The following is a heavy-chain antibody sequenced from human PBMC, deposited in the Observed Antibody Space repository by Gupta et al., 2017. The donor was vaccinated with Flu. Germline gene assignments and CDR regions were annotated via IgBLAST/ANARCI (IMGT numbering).Heavy chain of an antibody. CDR2: ISGSGGST. D-gene: IGHD3-22*01. V-gene: IGHV3-23*01. Sequence: SWVRQAPGKGLEWVSAISGSGGSTYYADSVKGRFTISRDNSKNTLYLQMNSLRAEDTAVYYCAKDASSYDSSGYYYAYFDYWGQGTLVTVSS. J-gene: IGHJ4*02. CDR3: AKDASSYDSSGYYYAYFDY.